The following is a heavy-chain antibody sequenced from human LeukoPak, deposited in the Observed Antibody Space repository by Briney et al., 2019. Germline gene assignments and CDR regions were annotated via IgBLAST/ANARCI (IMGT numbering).Heavy chain of an antibody. J-gene: IGHJ4*02. D-gene: IGHD6-13*01. Sequence: KPSETLSLTWTVAAGSITTYYWSWIRQPPGKGLEWDGYIYYSGSTNYNPSLKSRVTISVDTSKNQFSLKLSSVTAADTAVYYCARDVAAADYYFDYWGQGNLVTVSS. CDR2: IYYSGST. CDR1: AGSITTYY. V-gene: IGHV4-59*01. CDR3: ARDVAAADYYFDY.